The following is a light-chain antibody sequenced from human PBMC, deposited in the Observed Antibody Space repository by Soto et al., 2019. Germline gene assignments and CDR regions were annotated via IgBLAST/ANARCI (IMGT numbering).Light chain of an antibody. CDR3: QSYDSSNPVV. Sequence: NFMLTQPHSVSESPGKTVTISCTRSSGNIASNYVQWYQQRPGSAPTTVIYEDNQRPSGVPDRFSASIDSSSNSAFLIISTLKTEDEADYYCQSYDSSNPVVFGGGTQLTVL. J-gene: IGLJ2*01. V-gene: IGLV6-57*04. CDR1: SGNIASNY. CDR2: EDN.